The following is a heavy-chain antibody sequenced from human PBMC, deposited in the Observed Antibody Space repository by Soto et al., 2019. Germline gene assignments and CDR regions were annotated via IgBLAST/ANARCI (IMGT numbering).Heavy chain of an antibody. J-gene: IGHJ4*01. Sequence: ASVKVSCKASGGTFSSYANSWVRQAPGQGLEWMGGIIPIFGTANYAQKFQGRVTITADECTSTAYMELSSLRSEDTAVYYCARFGLGYGDYGLDYWGHGTLVTISS. CDR1: GGTFSSYA. CDR3: ARFGLGYGDYGLDY. D-gene: IGHD4-17*01. V-gene: IGHV1-69*13. CDR2: IIPIFGTA.